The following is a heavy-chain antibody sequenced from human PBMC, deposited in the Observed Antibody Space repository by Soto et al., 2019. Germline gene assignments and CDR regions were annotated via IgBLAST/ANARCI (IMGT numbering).Heavy chain of an antibody. Sequence: QLQLVESGGGVVQPGRSLRLSCAASGFTSGFTFSNYPIHWVRQAPGKGLEWVAVLSYDGTNKYYADSVQGRFTISRDNSKNTVDLQMNSLRAEDTAVYFCARNYVGSDWYENYFDYWGPGTLVTVSS. CDR2: LSYDGTNK. CDR3: ARNYVGSDWYENYFDY. CDR1: GFTFSNYP. J-gene: IGHJ4*02. D-gene: IGHD6-19*01. V-gene: IGHV3-30*14.